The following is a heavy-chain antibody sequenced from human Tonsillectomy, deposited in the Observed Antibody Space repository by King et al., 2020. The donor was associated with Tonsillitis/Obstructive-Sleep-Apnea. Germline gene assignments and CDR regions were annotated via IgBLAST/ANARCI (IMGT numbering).Heavy chain of an antibody. D-gene: IGHD1-14*01. CDR1: GFTFSSYS. J-gene: IGHJ4*02. CDR3: ARDDPPEDFDY. V-gene: IGHV3-21*01. Sequence: VQLVESGGGLVKPGGSLRLSCAASGFTFSSYSMNWVRQAPGKGLEWVSSISSSSSYIYYADSVKGRFTISSDNAKNSLYLQMNSLRAADTAVYYCARDDPPEDFDYWGQGTLVTVSS. CDR2: ISSSSSYI.